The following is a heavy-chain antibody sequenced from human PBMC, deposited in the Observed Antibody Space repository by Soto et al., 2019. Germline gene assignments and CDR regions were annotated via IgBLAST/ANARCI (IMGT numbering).Heavy chain of an antibody. V-gene: IGHV1-69*02. J-gene: IGHJ4*02. D-gene: IGHD6-13*01. CDR2: IIPILGIA. Sequence: SVKVSCKASGGTFSSYTISWVRQAPGQGLEWMGRIIPILGIANYAQKFQGRVTITADKSTSTAYMELSSLRSEDTAVYYCASLSRSAAAGIVSGYWGQGTLVTVSS. CDR3: ASLSRSAAAGIVSGY. CDR1: GGTFSSYT.